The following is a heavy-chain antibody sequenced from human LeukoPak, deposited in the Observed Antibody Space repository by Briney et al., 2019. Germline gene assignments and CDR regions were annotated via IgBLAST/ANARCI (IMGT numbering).Heavy chain of an antibody. CDR1: GGSISSSSYY. J-gene: IGHJ3*02. D-gene: IGHD5-12*01. Sequence: SETLSLTCTVSGGSISSSSYYWGWIRQPPGKGLEWFGRIYYSGSIHYNPSLKSRVTISVDTSKSQFSLKLSSVTAADTAVYYCASGAEFLRYSGCDPDAFDIWGQGTMVTVSS. CDR2: IYYSGSI. CDR3: ASGAEFLRYSGCDPDAFDI. V-gene: IGHV4-39*01.